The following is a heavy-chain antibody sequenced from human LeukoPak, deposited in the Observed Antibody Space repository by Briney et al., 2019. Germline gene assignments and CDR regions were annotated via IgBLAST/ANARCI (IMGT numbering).Heavy chain of an antibody. V-gene: IGHV1-2*02. D-gene: IGHD6-13*01. Sequence: ASVKVSCKASGYTFTAYYMHWVRQAPGQGLEWMGWIDPNSGGTNFAQKFQGRVPMTRDTSIITAYMELSRLTSDDTAVYYCARGAGTSWFDYWGQGTLVSVSS. CDR3: ARGAGTSWFDY. CDR2: IDPNSGGT. CDR1: GYTFTAYY. J-gene: IGHJ4*02.